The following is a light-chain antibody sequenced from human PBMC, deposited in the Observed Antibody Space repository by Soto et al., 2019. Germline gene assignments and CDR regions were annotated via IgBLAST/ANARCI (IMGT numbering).Light chain of an antibody. CDR3: AAWDGSLSGWV. V-gene: IGLV2-14*01. CDR1: SSDIGGYNY. J-gene: IGLJ3*02. Sequence: QSVLTQPASVSGSPGQSITISCTGSSSDIGGYNYVSWFQQHPGKAPKLIIYDVSIRPSGVSDRFSGSKSGTSASLAISGLRSEDEADYYCAAWDGSLSGWVFGGGTKVTVL. CDR2: DVS.